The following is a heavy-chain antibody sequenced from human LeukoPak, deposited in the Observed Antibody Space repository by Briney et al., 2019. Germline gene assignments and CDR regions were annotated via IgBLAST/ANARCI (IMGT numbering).Heavy chain of an antibody. D-gene: IGHD5-18*01. J-gene: IGHJ6*02. CDR1: GFTFSRYS. Sequence: GGFLRLSCAASGFTFSRYSINWVRQAPGKGLEWVSSISSGSSHIYYADSVKGRFTISRDNSKNTLYLQMNSLRAEDTAVYYCARDRAPYRGYSYGYYYYYGMDVWGQGTTVTVSS. CDR3: ARDRAPYRGYSYGYYYYYGMDV. CDR2: ISSGSSHI. V-gene: IGHV3-21*01.